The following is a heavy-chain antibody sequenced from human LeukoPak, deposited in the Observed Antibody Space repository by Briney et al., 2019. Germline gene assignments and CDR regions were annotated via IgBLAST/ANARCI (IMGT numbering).Heavy chain of an antibody. CDR2: LHNSGSN. D-gene: IGHD4-17*01. CDR1: GGSVSSDSYY. V-gene: IGHV4-61*01. J-gene: IGHJ5*02. CDR3: ARTNYGDYNWFDP. Sequence: TSETLSLTCKVSGGSVSSDSYYWSWIRQPPGQGLEWIGYLHNSGSNKYNASLKSRLTISVDTSKNKFSLEVTSVTAAVTAVYYCARTNYGDYNWFDPWGQGTLVTVAS.